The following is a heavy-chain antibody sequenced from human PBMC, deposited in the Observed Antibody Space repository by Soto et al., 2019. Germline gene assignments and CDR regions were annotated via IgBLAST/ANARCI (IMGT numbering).Heavy chain of an antibody. Sequence: QVQLVQSGAEVKKPGSSVKVSCKASGGTFSSYTISWVRQAPGQGLEWMGRIIPILGIANYAQKFQGRVTIXAXKXXSTAYMELSSLISEDTAVYYCAMEYCSSTSCYRDYWGQGTLVTVSS. CDR1: GGTFSSYT. V-gene: IGHV1-69*02. CDR3: AMEYCSSTSCYRDY. D-gene: IGHD2-2*02. J-gene: IGHJ4*02. CDR2: IIPILGIA.